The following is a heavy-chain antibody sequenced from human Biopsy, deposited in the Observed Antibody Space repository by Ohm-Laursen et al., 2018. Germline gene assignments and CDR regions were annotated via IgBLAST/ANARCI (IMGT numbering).Heavy chain of an antibody. CDR3: ARGPRGLVVITTTALYFDY. Sequence: ASVKVSCKASGYTFTSYYLHWVRQAPGQGLEWMGRINPNNDNTAYAQKFQGRITMTKDTSKSTVYMDLSSLTFDDSAVYYCARGPRGLVVITTTALYFDYWGQGNLVTVSS. D-gene: IGHD3-22*01. CDR1: GYTFTSYY. CDR2: INPNNDNT. J-gene: IGHJ4*02. V-gene: IGHV1-46*01.